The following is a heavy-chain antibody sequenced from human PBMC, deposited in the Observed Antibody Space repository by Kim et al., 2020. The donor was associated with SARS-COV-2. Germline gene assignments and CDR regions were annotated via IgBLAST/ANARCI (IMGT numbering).Heavy chain of an antibody. CDR2: ISYDGSNK. Sequence: GGSLRLSCVASGFTFSSYAMHWVRQAPGKGLEWVAVISYDGSNKYYADSVKGRFTISRDNSKNTLYLQMNSLRAEDTAVYYCARPRGGSYTPPFDYWGQGTLAT. J-gene: IGHJ4*02. V-gene: IGHV3-30*04. D-gene: IGHD1-26*01. CDR3: ARPRGGSYTPPFDY. CDR1: GFTFSSYA.